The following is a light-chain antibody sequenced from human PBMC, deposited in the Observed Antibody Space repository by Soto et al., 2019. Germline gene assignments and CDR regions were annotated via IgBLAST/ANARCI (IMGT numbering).Light chain of an antibody. CDR3: QQYYSSPQT. Sequence: DIVMTQSPDSLAVSLGERATINCKSSQSVLFNSNNKNYLAWYQQKPGQPPKLLIYWASTRESGVPDRFSGSGSGTDFTLTISSLQAEDAALHYCQQYYSSPQTFGQGTKVEIK. J-gene: IGKJ1*01. CDR1: QSVLFNSNNKNY. V-gene: IGKV4-1*01. CDR2: WAS.